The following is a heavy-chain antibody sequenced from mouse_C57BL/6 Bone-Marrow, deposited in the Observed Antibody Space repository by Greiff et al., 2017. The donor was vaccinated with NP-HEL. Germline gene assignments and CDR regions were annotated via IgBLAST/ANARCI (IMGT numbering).Heavy chain of an antibody. CDR2: INPYNGGT. V-gene: IGHV1-19*01. CDR3: ARGSNYGRAWFAY. CDR1: GYTFTDYY. J-gene: IGHJ3*01. Sequence: VQLQQSGPVLVKPGASVKMSCKASGYTFTDYYMNWVKQSHGKSLEWIGVINPYNGGTSYNQKFKGKATLTVDKSSSTAYMELNSLTSEDSAVYYCARGSNYGRAWFAYWGQGTLVTVSA. D-gene: IGHD2-5*01.